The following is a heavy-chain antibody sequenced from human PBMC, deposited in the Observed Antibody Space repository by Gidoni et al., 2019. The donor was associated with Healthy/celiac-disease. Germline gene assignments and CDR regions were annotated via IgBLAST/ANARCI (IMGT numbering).Heavy chain of an antibody. Sequence: EVQLVESGGGLVKPGGSLRLSCAASGFTFSNAWMSWVRQAPGKGLEWVGRIKSKTDGGTTDYAAPVKGRFTISRDDSKNTLYLQMNSLKTEDTAVYYCTTAYCSGGSCYSRFNYYYGMDVWGQGTTVTVSS. CDR2: IKSKTDGGTT. J-gene: IGHJ6*02. D-gene: IGHD2-15*01. V-gene: IGHV3-15*01. CDR3: TTAYCSGGSCYSRFNYYYGMDV. CDR1: GFTFSNAW.